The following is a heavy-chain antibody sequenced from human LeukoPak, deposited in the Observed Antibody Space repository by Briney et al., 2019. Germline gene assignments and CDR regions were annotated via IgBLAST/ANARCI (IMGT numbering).Heavy chain of an antibody. CDR3: ASLKRIVGATTWYYYMDV. V-gene: IGHV1-69*05. Sequence: ASVKVSCKASGGTFSSYAISWVRQAPGQGLEWMGGITPIFGTANYAQKFQGRVTITTDESTSTAYMELSSLRSEDTAVYYCASLKRIVGATTWYYYMDVWGKGTTVTVSS. CDR1: GGTFSSYA. J-gene: IGHJ6*03. CDR2: ITPIFGTA. D-gene: IGHD1-26*01.